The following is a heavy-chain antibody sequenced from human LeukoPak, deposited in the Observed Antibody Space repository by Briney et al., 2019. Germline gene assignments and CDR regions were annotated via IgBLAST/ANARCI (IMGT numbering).Heavy chain of an antibody. CDR3: VRGGSKAAATFDY. D-gene: IGHD2-15*01. V-gene: IGHV4-28*03. J-gene: IGHJ4*02. Sequence: GYIYYRGSTYYNPSLKSRVPMSVDTSNNHFSLRVTSVTAADTAIYYCVRGGSKAAATFDYWGQGTLVTVFS. CDR2: IYYRGST.